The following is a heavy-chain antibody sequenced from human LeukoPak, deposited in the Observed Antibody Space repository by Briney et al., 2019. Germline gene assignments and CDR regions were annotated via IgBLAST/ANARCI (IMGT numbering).Heavy chain of an antibody. CDR3: AGTTTVVTLSFDY. D-gene: IGHD4-23*01. CDR2: ISYDGSNK. V-gene: IGHV3-30*04. J-gene: IGHJ4*02. Sequence: GGSLRLSCAASGFTFSSYAMHWVRQAPGKGLEWVAVISYDGSNKYYADSVKGRFTISRDNSKNTLYLQMNSLRAEDTAVYYCAGTTTVVTLSFDYWGQGTLVTVSS. CDR1: GFTFSSYA.